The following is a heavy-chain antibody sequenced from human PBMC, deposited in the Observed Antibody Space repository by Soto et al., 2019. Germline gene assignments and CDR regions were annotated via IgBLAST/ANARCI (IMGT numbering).Heavy chain of an antibody. D-gene: IGHD2-2*01. J-gene: IGHJ3*01. CDR1: GLSISNYA. Sequence: PGGSLRLSCAASGLSISNYATSWVRKDPGKGLEWVSGISGSGERTFYADSVRGRFTISRENSKNRLFVQMDSLKAEDTAVYYCAKDGLCSSDTRVHGLSDVWGQGTKVTVSS. CDR3: AKDGLCSSDTRVHGLSDV. CDR2: ISGSGERT. V-gene: IGHV3-23*01.